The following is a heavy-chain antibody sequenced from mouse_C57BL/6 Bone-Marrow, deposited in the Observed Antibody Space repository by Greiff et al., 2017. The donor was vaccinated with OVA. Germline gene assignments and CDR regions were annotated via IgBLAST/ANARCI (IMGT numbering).Heavy chain of an antibody. V-gene: IGHV1-50*01. CDR2: IDPSDSYT. J-gene: IGHJ4*01. Sequence: QVQLQQPGAELVKPGASVKLSCKASGYTFTSYWMQWVKQRPGQGLEWIGEIDPSDSYTNYNQKFKGKATLTVDTSSSTAYMQLSSLTAEDSAVYDCARDGSSYERVTNAMDYWGQGTSVTVSS. D-gene: IGHD1-1*01. CDR1: GYTFTSYW. CDR3: ARDGSSYERVTNAMDY.